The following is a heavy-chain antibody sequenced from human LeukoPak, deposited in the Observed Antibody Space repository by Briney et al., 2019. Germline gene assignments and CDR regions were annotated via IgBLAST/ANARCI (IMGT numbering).Heavy chain of an antibody. CDR2: IYSGGST. Sequence: GGSLRLSCAASGFTVSIYYMTWLRQAPGEGLEWVSVIYSGGSTYYADSVKGRFTISRGNTKNTVYLQMNSLGAEDTAVYYCARGWVVATGAFDIWGQGTMVTVSS. D-gene: IGHD2-15*01. V-gene: IGHV3-53*01. J-gene: IGHJ3*02. CDR3: ARGWVVATGAFDI. CDR1: GFTVSIYY.